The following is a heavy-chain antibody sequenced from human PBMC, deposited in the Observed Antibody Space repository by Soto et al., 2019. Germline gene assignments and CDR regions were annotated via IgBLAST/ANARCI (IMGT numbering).Heavy chain of an antibody. Sequence: VGSLRLSCAASGFGFGGKTMYWVRQAPGRGLEWVALIAPDGSQIYYADSVKGRFTISRDNSKNTLYLQMDSLRAEDTSLYLCATDIHATWLLNSWGQGTLVTVSS. V-gene: IGHV3-30-3*01. CDR3: ATDIHATWLLNS. D-gene: IGHD2-2*02. CDR2: IAPDGSQI. CDR1: GFGFGGKT. J-gene: IGHJ5*02.